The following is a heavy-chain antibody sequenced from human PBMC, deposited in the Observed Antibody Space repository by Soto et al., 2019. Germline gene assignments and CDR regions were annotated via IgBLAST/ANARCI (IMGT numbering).Heavy chain of an antibody. Sequence: QVQLQESGPGLVKPSQTLSLTCTVSGGSISSGGHYWSWIRQHPGKGLEWIGYIYYSGTTYYNPSLTRRMTISVATYKNQFSLKLTFVTAADTAVYYCARDYSGSDKNRFDPWGQGTLVTVSS. CDR1: GGSISSGGHY. J-gene: IGHJ5*02. D-gene: IGHD1-26*01. V-gene: IGHV4-31*03. CDR3: ARDYSGSDKNRFDP. CDR2: IYYSGTT.